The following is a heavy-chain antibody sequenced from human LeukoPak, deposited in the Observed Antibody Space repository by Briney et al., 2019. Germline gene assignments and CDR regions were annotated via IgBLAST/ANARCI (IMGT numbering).Heavy chain of an antibody. J-gene: IGHJ4*02. CDR2: ISSSGGST. CDR3: GKYCSGGSCYSGLY. V-gene: IGHV3-23*01. CDR1: GFTFSDYY. D-gene: IGHD2-15*01. Sequence: PGGSLRLSCAASGFTFSDYYMSWIRQAPGKGLEWVSTISSSGGSTYYADSVKGRFTISRDNSKNTLYLQMNSLRAEDTAVYYCGKYCSGGSCYSGLYWGQGTLVTVSS.